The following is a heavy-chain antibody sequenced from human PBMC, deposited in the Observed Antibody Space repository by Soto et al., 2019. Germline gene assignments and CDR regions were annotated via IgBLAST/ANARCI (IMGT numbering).Heavy chain of an antibody. CDR2: SRSSSSTI. D-gene: IGHD3-10*01. V-gene: IGHV3-48*01. CDR1: EFTFSIYS. CDR3: GRVLVSGYLDV. J-gene: IGHJ6*03. Sequence: PGGSRRLSGPASEFTFSIYSMNGVRQAPGKGLEWVAYSRSSSSTIYYADPVKSRFTIARDNAKSSLYLQTHSLRAEDTAVYYCGRVLVSGYLDVWGKGSTVTVAS.